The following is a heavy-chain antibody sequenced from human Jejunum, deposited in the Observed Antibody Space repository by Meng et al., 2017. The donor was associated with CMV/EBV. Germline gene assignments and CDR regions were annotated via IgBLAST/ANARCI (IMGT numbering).Heavy chain of an antibody. CDR2: ISGNGATT. CDR1: TFSSYS. J-gene: IGHJ4*02. Sequence: TFSSYSLSWVRQAPGKGLEWVSTISGNGATTHYADSVKGRFTISRDNAKNSLYLQMNSLRAEDTALYYCARGWGCSSTSCYIFDYWGQETLVTVSS. CDR3: ARGWGCSSTSCYIFDY. V-gene: IGHV3-23*01. D-gene: IGHD2-2*02.